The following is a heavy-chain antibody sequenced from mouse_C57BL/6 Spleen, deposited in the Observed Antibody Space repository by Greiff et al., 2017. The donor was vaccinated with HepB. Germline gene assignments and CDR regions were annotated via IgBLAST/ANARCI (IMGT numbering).Heavy chain of an antibody. V-gene: IGHV1-59*01. CDR3: ARGGTTVGSYWYFDV. Sequence: QVQLQQPGAELVRPGPSVKLSCKASGYTFTSYWMHWVKQRPGQGLEWIGVIDPSDSYTNYNQKFKGKATLTVDTSSSTAYMQLSSLTSEDSAVYYCARGGTTVGSYWYFDVWGTGTTVTVSS. D-gene: IGHD1-1*01. CDR2: IDPSDSYT. J-gene: IGHJ1*03. CDR1: GYTFTSYW.